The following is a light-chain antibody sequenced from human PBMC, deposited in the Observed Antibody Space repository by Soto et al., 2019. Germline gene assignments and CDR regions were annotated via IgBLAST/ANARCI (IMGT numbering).Light chain of an antibody. Sequence: DIQMTQSPSSLSASVGDRVTMACRASQAISNYVAWYQQKPGQVPKLRIYAASTLQSGVPSRFSGSGSGTDFTLTISSLQPVDVATYYCQKYNDDSRTFGQGTKVEVK. V-gene: IGKV1-27*01. CDR3: QKYNDDSRT. CDR1: QAISNY. CDR2: AAS. J-gene: IGKJ1*01.